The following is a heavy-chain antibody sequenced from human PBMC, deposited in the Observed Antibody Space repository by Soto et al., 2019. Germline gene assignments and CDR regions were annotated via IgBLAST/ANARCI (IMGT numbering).Heavy chain of an antibody. Sequence: QVQLVQSGAEVKKPGSSVKVSCKASGGTFSSYTISWVRQAPGQGLEWMGRIIPILGIANYAQKFQGRVTITADKSTSTAYMELSSLRSEDTAVYYCARDRQSDYYYYGMDVWGQGTTVTVSS. CDR1: GGTFSSYT. J-gene: IGHJ6*02. D-gene: IGHD6-19*01. CDR3: ARDRQSDYYYYGMDV. V-gene: IGHV1-69*08. CDR2: IIPILGIA.